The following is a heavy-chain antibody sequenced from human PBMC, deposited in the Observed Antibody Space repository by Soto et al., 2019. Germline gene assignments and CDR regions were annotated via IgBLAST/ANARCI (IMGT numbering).Heavy chain of an antibody. Sequence: ASVKVSCKASGYTFTSYGISWVRQAPGQGLEWMGWISAYNGNTNYAQKLQGRVTMTTDTSTSTAYMELRSLRSDDTAVYYCARWEEYDFWSGHNYGMDVWGQGTTVTSP. J-gene: IGHJ6*02. D-gene: IGHD3-3*01. CDR3: ARWEEYDFWSGHNYGMDV. CDR1: GYTFTSYG. V-gene: IGHV1-18*01. CDR2: ISAYNGNT.